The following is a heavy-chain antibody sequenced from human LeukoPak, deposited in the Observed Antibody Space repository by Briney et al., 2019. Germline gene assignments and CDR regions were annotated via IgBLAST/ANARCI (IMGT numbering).Heavy chain of an antibody. CDR2: FSSSSSYI. V-gene: IGHV3-21*01. D-gene: IGHD6-13*01. Sequence: GGSLRLSCAASGFTFSVYSMNWVRQAPGKGLEWVSSFSSSSSYIYYADSVKGRFTISRDNAKNSLYLQMNSLRAEDTAVYYCARVLEEWIAAAGRTYAFDIWGQGTMVTVSS. CDR1: GFTFSVYS. J-gene: IGHJ3*02. CDR3: ARVLEEWIAAAGRTYAFDI.